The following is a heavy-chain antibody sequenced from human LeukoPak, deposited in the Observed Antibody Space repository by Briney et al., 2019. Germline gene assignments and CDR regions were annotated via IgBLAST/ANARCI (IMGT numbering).Heavy chain of an antibody. CDR2: ISGYNCNT. CDR3: ARSLGVTTIIDY. CDR1: DYTFTSYG. D-gene: IGHD5-12*01. V-gene: IGHV1-18*01. Sequence: GASVKVSCKASDYTFTSYGINWVRQAPGQGLEWMGWISGYNCNTNYAQKLQGRVTMTTDTSTSTAYMELRSLRSDDTAVYYCARSLGVTTIIDYWGQGTLVTVSS. J-gene: IGHJ4*02.